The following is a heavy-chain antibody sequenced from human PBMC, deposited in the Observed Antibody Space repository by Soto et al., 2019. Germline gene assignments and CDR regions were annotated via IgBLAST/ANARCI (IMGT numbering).Heavy chain of an antibody. CDR2: ISWDGGST. V-gene: IGHV3-43*01. CDR1: GFTFDDYT. D-gene: IGHD4-17*01. CDR3: AKDIRGNYGDYEPTLCYGMDV. Sequence: GGSLRLSCAASGFTFDDYTMHWVRQAPGKGLEWVSLISWDGGSTYYADSVKGRFTISRDNSKNSLYLQMNSLRTEDTALYYCAKDIRGNYGDYEPTLCYGMDVWGQGTTVTVSS. J-gene: IGHJ6*02.